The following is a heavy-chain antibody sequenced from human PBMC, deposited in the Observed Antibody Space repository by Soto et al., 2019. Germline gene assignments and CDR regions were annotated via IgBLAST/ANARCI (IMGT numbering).Heavy chain of an antibody. J-gene: IGHJ4*02. CDR2: IKTDNAKT. CDR1: GYTFTSYG. CDR3: AKLYYFDSTGFYRHFDL. D-gene: IGHD3-22*01. Sequence: SSVKVSCTSSGYTFTSYGISCVRQAPAQVLQWMGWIKTDNAKTDYAQKFQGGVTMTTDTSASTAYMELMSLRSDDTALYHCAKLYYFDSTGFYRHFDLWGQGTLVTVSS. V-gene: IGHV1-18*01.